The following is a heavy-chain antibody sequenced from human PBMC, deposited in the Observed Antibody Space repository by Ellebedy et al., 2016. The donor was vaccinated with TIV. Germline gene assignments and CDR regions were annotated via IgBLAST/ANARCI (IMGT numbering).Heavy chain of an antibody. CDR1: GGSISSSSYY. Sequence: MPGGSLRLSCTVSGGSISSSSYYWGWIRQPPGKGLEWIGSIYYSGSTYYNPSLKSRVTISVDTSKNQFSLKLSSVTAADTAVYYCAGSIAVAGTDYWGQGTLVTVSS. D-gene: IGHD6-19*01. CDR2: IYYSGST. V-gene: IGHV4-39*01. J-gene: IGHJ4*02. CDR3: AGSIAVAGTDY.